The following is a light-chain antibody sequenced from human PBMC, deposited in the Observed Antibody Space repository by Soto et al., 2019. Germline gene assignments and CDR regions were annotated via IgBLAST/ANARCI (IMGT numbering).Light chain of an antibody. J-gene: IGKJ1*01. V-gene: IGKV1-39*01. CDR2: AAS. CDR1: QSINRY. Sequence: DIQMTQSPSSLSASVGDRVAITFRASQSINRYLNWYQQKPGKAPKLLIYAASSLQSGVPSRFSGSGSGTDLTLTISSLQPEHFATYYCQQSYSMPWTFGQGTKVDIK. CDR3: QQSYSMPWT.